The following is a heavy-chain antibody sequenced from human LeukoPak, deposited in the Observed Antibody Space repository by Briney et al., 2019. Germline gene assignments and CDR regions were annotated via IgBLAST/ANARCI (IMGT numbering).Heavy chain of an antibody. V-gene: IGHV4-34*01. CDR2: INHSGST. CDR1: GGSFSGYY. J-gene: IGHJ6*02. CDR3: ARCLRELGYYGMDV. Sequence: SETLSLTCAVYGGSFSGYYWSWIRQPPGKGLEWIGEINHSGSTNYNPSLKSRVTISVDTSKNQFSLELSSVTAADTAVYYCARCLRELGYYGMDVWGQGTTVTVSS. D-gene: IGHD7-27*01.